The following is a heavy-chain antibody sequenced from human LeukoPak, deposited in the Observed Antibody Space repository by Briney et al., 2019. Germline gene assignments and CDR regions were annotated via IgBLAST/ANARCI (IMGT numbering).Heavy chain of an antibody. V-gene: IGHV1-3*01. CDR2: INAGNGNT. CDR1: GYTFTSYA. J-gene: IGHJ4*02. CDR3: ASCSGGGCYGGELVY. D-gene: IGHD2-15*01. Sequence: ASVKVSCKASGYTFTSYAMHWVRQAPGQRLEWMGWINAGNGNTKYSQKFQGRVTITRDTSASTAYMELSSLRSEDTAVYYCASCSGGGCYGGELVYWGQGTLVTVSS.